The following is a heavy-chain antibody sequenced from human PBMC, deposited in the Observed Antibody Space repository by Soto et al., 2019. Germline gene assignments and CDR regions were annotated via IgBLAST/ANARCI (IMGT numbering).Heavy chain of an antibody. D-gene: IGHD6-19*01. CDR3: AKEHGGCSAGHCMAV. V-gene: IGHV4-59*02. Sequence: SHTLSLTCSFSGASVSSSFCSWVRQSPGKGLDWLVYIYNSGRTNYNPALKSRVSISVATTETHFTLRLSPVYSADTAVYHCAKEHGGCSAGHCMAVWGKVTTVTDSS. CDR2: IYNSGRT. CDR1: GASVSSSF. J-gene: IGHJ6*04.